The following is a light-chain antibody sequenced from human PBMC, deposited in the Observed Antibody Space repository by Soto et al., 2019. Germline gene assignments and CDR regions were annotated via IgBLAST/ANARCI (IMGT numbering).Light chain of an antibody. Sequence: DIQMTQSPSSLSASVGDRVTITCQASQDINNYLNWYQQKPGKAPKLLIFDATNLETGVPSRFSGSGSGTEFTLTISSLQPDDFATYYCQQYNSYSPLTFGGGTKVDIK. CDR2: DAT. J-gene: IGKJ4*01. V-gene: IGKV1-33*01. CDR1: QDINNY. CDR3: QQYNSYSPLT.